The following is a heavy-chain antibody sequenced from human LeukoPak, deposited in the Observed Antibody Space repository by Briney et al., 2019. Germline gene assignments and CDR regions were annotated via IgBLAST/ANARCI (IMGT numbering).Heavy chain of an antibody. Sequence: ASVKVSCKASGYTFTGYYMHWVRQAPGQGLEWMGWINPNSGGTNYAQKFQGWVTMTRDTSISTAYMELSRLKSDDTAVYYCARGSSAIVVVPAAAMIDYWGQGTLVTVSS. D-gene: IGHD2-2*01. V-gene: IGHV1-2*04. CDR2: INPNSGGT. CDR3: ARGSSAIVVVPAAAMIDY. CDR1: GYTFTGYY. J-gene: IGHJ4*02.